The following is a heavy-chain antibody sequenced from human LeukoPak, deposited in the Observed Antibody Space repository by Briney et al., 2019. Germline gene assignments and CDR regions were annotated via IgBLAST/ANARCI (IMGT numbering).Heavy chain of an antibody. D-gene: IGHD4/OR15-4a*01. J-gene: IGHJ6*03. V-gene: IGHV3-30*02. CDR2: IRYDGSNK. Sequence: GSLRLSCAASGFTFSSYGMHWVRQAPGKGLEWVAFIRYDGSNKYYADSVKGRFAISRDNSKNTLYLQMNSLRAEDTAVYYCAKPANYVGYYYYYMDVWGKGTTVTVSS. CDR3: AKPANYVGYYYYYMDV. CDR1: GFTFSSYG.